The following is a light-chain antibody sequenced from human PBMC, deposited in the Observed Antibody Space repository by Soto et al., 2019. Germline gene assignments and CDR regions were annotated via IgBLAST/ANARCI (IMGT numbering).Light chain of an antibody. J-gene: IGKJ5*01. CDR2: DAS. V-gene: IGKV3-11*01. Sequence: EIVLTQSPATLSLSPGKKAALSARASQMVTVYLAWYKQRPGQAPRLLIYDASNRATGIPARFSGSGSGTDFTLTISSLEPEDFAIYYCQQRGTFGQGTRLEI. CDR1: QMVTVY. CDR3: QQRGT.